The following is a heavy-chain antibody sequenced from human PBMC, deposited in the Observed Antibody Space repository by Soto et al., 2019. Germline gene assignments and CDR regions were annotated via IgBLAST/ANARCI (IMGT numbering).Heavy chain of an antibody. CDR3: ARRGYCSGGSCYFDYGMDV. CDR1: GYSFTSYW. J-gene: IGHJ6*02. D-gene: IGHD2-15*01. CDR2: IDPSDSYT. Sequence: GESLKISCKGSGYSFTSYWISWVRQMPGKGLEWMGRIDPSDSYTNYSPSFQGHVTISADKSISTAYLQWSSLKASDTAMYYCARRGYCSGGSCYFDYGMDVWRQGTTVTVSS. V-gene: IGHV5-10-1*01.